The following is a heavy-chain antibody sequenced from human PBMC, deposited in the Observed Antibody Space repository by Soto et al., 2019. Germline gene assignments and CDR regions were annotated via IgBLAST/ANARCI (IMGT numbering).Heavy chain of an antibody. Sequence: EVQLVESGGGLVQPGGSLRLSCAASGFTFSSYWMSWVRQAPGKGLEWVANIKQDGTEKYYVDSVKGRFTISRDNAKNSLYLQMNSLRAEDTAVYYCAREAMGYYDFWSGYYTGNYYYGMDVWGQGTTVTVSS. CDR1: GFTFSSYW. D-gene: IGHD3-3*01. CDR3: AREAMGYYDFWSGYYTGNYYYGMDV. CDR2: IKQDGTEK. V-gene: IGHV3-7*01. J-gene: IGHJ6*02.